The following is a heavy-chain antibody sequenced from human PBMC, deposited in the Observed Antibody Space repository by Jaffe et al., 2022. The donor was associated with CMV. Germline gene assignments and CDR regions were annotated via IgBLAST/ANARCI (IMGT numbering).Heavy chain of an antibody. Sequence: EVQLVESGGGLVQPGRSLRLSCTASGFTFGDYAMSWVRQAPGKGLEWVGFIRSKAYGGTTEYAASVKGRFTISRDDSKSIAYLQMNSLKTEDTAVYYCTRDLPYYYYYMDVWGKGTTVTVSS. CDR2: IRSKAYGGTT. J-gene: IGHJ6*03. CDR3: TRDLPYYYYYMDV. CDR1: GFTFGDYA. V-gene: IGHV3-49*04.